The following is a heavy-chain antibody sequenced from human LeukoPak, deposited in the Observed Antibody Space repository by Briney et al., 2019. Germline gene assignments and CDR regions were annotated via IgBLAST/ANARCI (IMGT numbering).Heavy chain of an antibody. J-gene: IGHJ4*02. CDR3: ARDRSMTHFDY. V-gene: IGHV3-7*03. Sequence: GGSLRLSCAASGFTFSTYWMSWVRQAPGKGLEWVANIRQDGSEKYYVDSVKGRFTISRDNAKNSLYLQMNSLRAEDTALYYCARDRSMTHFDYWGQGTLVTVSS. CDR1: GFTFSTYW. CDR2: IRQDGSEK.